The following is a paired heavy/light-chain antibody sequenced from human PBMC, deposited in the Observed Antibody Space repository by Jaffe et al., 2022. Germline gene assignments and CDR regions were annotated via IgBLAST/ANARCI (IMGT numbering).Heavy chain of an antibody. V-gene: IGHV3-23*01. D-gene: IGHD2-15*01. CDR2: ISDSGERK. CDR1: GFSFRTFA. J-gene: IGHJ4*02. Sequence: EVHLLESGGGLIQPGGSLRLSCAASGFSFRTFAMTWVRQAPGKGLDWVSVISDSGERKYYADSVKGRFTISRDNSRNTLYLQMNSLRAEDTAIYYCGKGVGGTYDSPNDYWGQGTLLTVSS. CDR3: GKGVGGTYDSPNDY.
Light chain of an antibody. Sequence: DIVMTQSPDSLAVSLGERATINCKSSQSVLYSSNNNFYLAWYQQKPGQPPKLLFYWASTRESGVPDRFSGSGSGTDFTLTISSLQAEDVAVYYCQQYYTIPFTFGPGTKVDIK. CDR1: QSVLYSSNNNFY. J-gene: IGKJ3*01. CDR3: QQYYTIPFT. V-gene: IGKV4-1*01. CDR2: WAS.